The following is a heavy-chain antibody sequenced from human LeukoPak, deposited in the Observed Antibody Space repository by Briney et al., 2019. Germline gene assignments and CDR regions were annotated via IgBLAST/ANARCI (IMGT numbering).Heavy chain of an antibody. CDR3: ARAGNYSSSSPAGL. V-gene: IGHV3-7*01. J-gene: IGHJ4*02. CDR2: ILQDGGET. Sequence: PGGSLRLSCAASGFTFSGYWMSWVRQTPGKGLEWVAIILQDGGETHYADSVKGRFTISRDNAKNSVYLQMNGLRAEDTAVYYYARAGNYSSSSPAGLWGQGTLVTVSS. CDR1: GFTFSGYW. D-gene: IGHD6-6*01.